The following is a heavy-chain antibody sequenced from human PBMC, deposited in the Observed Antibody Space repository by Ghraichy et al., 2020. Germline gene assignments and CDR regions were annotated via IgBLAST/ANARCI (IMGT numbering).Heavy chain of an antibody. CDR2: ISSSGAT. CDR3: AREGDYYDSSGYH. V-gene: IGHV4-31*03. J-gene: IGHJ4*01. Sequence: SQTLSLTCTVSGASIRSDDYYWSWIRQHPGKGLEWIGHISSSGATSYNPSLRSRVTIAIDTSENRFSMKLSSVTLADTAVYYCAREGDYYDSSGYHWGQEPWSPSP. D-gene: IGHD3-22*01. CDR1: GASIRSDDYY.